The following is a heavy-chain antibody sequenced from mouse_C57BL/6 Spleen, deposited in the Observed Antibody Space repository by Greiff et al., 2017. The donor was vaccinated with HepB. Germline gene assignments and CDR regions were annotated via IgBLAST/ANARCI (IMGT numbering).Heavy chain of an antibody. Sequence: EVQLVESGGGLVKPGGSLKLSCAASGFTFSSYAMSWVRQTPEKRLEWVATISDGGSYTYYPDNVKGRFTISRDNAKNNLYLQMSHLKSEDTAMYYCARERRSNHYFDYWGQGTTLTVSS. CDR2: ISDGGSYT. J-gene: IGHJ2*01. V-gene: IGHV5-4*01. D-gene: IGHD2-5*01. CDR3: ARERRSNHYFDY. CDR1: GFTFSSYA.